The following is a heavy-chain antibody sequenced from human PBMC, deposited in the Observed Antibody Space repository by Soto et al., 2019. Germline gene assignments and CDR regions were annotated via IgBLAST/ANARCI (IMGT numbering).Heavy chain of an antibody. CDR1: GGSISSNSYN. CDR3: GRFLGWLFHYFDN. V-gene: IGHV4-39*01. D-gene: IGHD3-3*01. J-gene: IGHJ4*02. CDR2: MSYSGST. Sequence: SETLSLTCTVSGGSISSNSYNWGWIRQPPGKGLEWIGSMSYSGSTYYNPSLKSRVTISVDTSKNQFSLKLSSVTAADTAVYYCGRFLGWLFHYFDNWGQGTLVTVSS.